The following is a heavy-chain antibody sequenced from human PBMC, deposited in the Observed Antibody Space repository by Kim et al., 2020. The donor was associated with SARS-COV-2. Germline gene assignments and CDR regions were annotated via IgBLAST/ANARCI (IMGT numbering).Heavy chain of an antibody. CDR2: ISSSGSTI. V-gene: IGHV3-48*03. J-gene: IGHJ5*02. D-gene: IGHD6-19*01. CDR1: GFTFSSYE. Sequence: GGSLRLSCAASGFTFSSYEMNWVRQAPGKGLEWVSYISSSGSTIYYADSVKGRFTISRDNAKNSLYLQMNSLRAEDTAVYYCAREDLSGQYTWGQGTLVTVSS. CDR3: AREDLSGQYT.